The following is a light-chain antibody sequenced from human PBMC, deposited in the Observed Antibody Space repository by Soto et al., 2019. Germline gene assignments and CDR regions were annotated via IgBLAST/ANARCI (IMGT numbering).Light chain of an antibody. Sequence: ELTQPPSVSVAPGQSARITCGGDNIGRKSVHWYQQKPGQAPVLVVFDDRDRPSGIPERFSGSNSENTATLTISRVEAGDEADYYCQVWDSVTDPNYVFGPGTKVT. V-gene: IGLV3-21*02. CDR1: NIGRKS. CDR3: QVWDSVTDPNYV. J-gene: IGLJ1*01. CDR2: DDR.